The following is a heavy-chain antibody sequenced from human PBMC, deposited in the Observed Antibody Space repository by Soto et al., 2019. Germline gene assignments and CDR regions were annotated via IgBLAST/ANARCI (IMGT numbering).Heavy chain of an antibody. J-gene: IGHJ4*02. CDR2: IWYDGNNK. D-gene: IGHD2-21*01. CDR3: AREADTSGDFRYSDY. Sequence: QVQLVESGGGVVQPGRSLRLSCAASGFTFSGHGMHWVRQAPGKGLEWVGVIWYDGNNKCYADSVKGRFTISRDNSKNTLYLQMNSRRAEDTAVYYCAREADTSGDFRYSDYWGQGTLVTVSS. V-gene: IGHV3-33*01. CDR1: GFTFSGHG.